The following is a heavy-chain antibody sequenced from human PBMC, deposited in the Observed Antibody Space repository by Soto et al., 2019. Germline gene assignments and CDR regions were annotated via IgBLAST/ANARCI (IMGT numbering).Heavy chain of an antibody. D-gene: IGHD1-26*01. CDR2: IIPILGIA. V-gene: IGHV1-69*02. J-gene: IGHJ5*02. CDR1: GGTFSSYT. CDR3: ARGGGGNWFDP. Sequence: QVQLVQSGAEVKKPGSSVKVSCKASGGTFSSYTISWVRQAPGQGLEWMGRIIPILGIANYAQKFQGRVTITADKSTRTADMELSSLSSEDTAVYYCARGGGGNWFDPWGQGTLVTVSS.